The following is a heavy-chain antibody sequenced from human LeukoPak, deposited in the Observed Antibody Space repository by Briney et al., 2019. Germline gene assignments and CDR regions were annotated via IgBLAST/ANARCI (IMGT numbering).Heavy chain of an antibody. D-gene: IGHD3-16*01. V-gene: IGHV7-4-1*02. J-gene: IGHJ4*02. CDR1: GYTFPSYA. CDR2: INTNTGNP. CDR3: ARGRNNFDYAY. Sequence: ASVNVSCKASGYTFPSYAMNWVRQAPGQGLEWMGWINTNTGNPTYAQGFTGRFVFSLVTSVNTAYLQISSLKAEDTAVYYCARGRNNFDYAYWGQGTLVTVSS.